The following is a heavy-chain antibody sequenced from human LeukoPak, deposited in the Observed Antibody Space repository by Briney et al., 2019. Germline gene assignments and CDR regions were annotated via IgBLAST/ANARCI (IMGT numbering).Heavy chain of an antibody. Sequence: SETLSLTCTVSGGSISSSSYYWGWIRQPPGKGLEWIGSIYYSGSTYYNPSLKSRVTISVDTSKNQFSLKLSSVTAADTAVYYCARPVGGYYGSKEDWFDPWGQGTLVTVSS. CDR3: ARPVGGYYGSKEDWFDP. D-gene: IGHD3-10*01. CDR1: GGSISSSSYY. V-gene: IGHV4-39*01. J-gene: IGHJ5*02. CDR2: IYYSGST.